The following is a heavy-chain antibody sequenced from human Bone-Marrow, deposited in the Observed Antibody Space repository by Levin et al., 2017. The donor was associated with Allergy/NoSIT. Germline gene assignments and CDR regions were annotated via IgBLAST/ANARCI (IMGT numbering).Heavy chain of an antibody. CDR3: ASDAKDGSGWYYY. CDR1: GYTFTNYG. CDR2: ISAYNGNT. D-gene: IGHD6-19*01. J-gene: IGHJ4*02. V-gene: IGHV1-18*01. Sequence: ASVKVSCKASGYTFTNYGFSWVRQAPGQGLEWMGWISAYNGNTHYAQKFQGRVIMTTDTSTTTAYMELRSLRSDDTAVYYCASDAKDGSGWYYYWGQGTLVTVSS.